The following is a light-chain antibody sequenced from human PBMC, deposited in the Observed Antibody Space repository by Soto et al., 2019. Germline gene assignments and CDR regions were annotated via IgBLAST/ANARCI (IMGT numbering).Light chain of an antibody. CDR3: CSYAGSSTNYV. CDR2: EVS. CDR1: SSDVGSYNL. J-gene: IGLJ1*01. Sequence: QCALTQPASVSGSPGQSITISCTGTSSDVGSYNLVSWYQQHPGKAPKLMIYEVSKRPSGVSNRFSGSKSGNTASLTISGLQAEDEADYYCCSYAGSSTNYVFGTGTKVTVL. V-gene: IGLV2-23*02.